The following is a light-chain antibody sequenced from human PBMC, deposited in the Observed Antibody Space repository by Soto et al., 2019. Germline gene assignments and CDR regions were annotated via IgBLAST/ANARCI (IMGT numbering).Light chain of an antibody. Sequence: EIVLTQSPGTLSLSPGERGTLSCRASQRFGSSNLAWYQQKPGQAPRLLIYDASHRATGVPARFSGSGSETDFTLTISRLESEDFAVYHCQQYGSSPLTSGGGTKVDI. CDR2: DAS. V-gene: IGKV3-20*01. CDR3: QQYGSSPLT. J-gene: IGKJ4*01. CDR1: QRFGSSN.